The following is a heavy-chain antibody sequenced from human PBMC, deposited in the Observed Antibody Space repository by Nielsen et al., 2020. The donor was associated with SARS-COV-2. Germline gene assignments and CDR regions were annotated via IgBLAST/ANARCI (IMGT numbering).Heavy chain of an antibody. V-gene: IGHV3-11*06. CDR2: ISGSGSYT. Sequence: GGSLRLSCTASGFTFSDSFMSWIRQAPGKGLEWASYISGSGSYTNYADSLKGRFTISRDTARKSIYLQLNNLRADDTAVYYCARPSPNDYVYFDVWGQGTLVTVSS. J-gene: IGHJ4*02. D-gene: IGHD4-17*01. CDR3: ARPSPNDYVYFDV. CDR1: GFTFSDSF.